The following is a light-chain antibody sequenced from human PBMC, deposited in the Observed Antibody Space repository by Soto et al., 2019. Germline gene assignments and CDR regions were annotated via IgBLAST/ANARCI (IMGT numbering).Light chain of an antibody. V-gene: IGKV3-15*01. CDR3: QQYNNWSPYS. Sequence: EIVMTQSPATLSVCPGERATLSCRASQSVSSTLAWYQQKPGQAPRLLLYGASTRASGIPARFSGGGAGTEVSLTISSLQSEDFAVYYCQQYNNWSPYSFGTGTKLEIK. CDR1: QSVSST. CDR2: GAS. J-gene: IGKJ2*01.